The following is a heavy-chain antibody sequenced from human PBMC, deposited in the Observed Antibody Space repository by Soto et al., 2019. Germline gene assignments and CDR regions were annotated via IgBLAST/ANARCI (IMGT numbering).Heavy chain of an antibody. CDR2: IFYSGSA. CDR3: ARDRGDFVPASIGGKYYGMDV. D-gene: IGHD2-2*01. V-gene: IGHV4-31*03. CDR1: GGSISSVGYY. J-gene: IGHJ6*02. Sequence: ASETLSLTCSVSGGSISSVGYYWSWIRQRPGMGLEWIGHIFYSGSAYYNPSLKSRVSISMDTSKTQFSLMLSSVTAADTAVYYCARDRGDFVPASIGGKYYGMDVWGQGTTVTVSS.